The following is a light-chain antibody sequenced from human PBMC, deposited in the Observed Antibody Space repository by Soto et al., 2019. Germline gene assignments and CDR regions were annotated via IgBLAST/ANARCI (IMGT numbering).Light chain of an antibody. Sequence: EIVLTQSPGTLSLSPGESATLSCRASQSVSSSCLTWYQQKPGQAPRLLIYGASNRATGIPDRFSGSGSGTAFTLTINRLEPEDFAVYYCQQYGSSPLMYTFGQGTKLEIK. CDR2: GAS. J-gene: IGKJ2*01. CDR3: QQYGSSPLMYT. CDR1: QSVSSSC. V-gene: IGKV3-20*01.